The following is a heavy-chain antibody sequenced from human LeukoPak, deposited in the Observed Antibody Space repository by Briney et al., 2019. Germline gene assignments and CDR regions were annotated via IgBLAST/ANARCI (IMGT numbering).Heavy chain of an antibody. Sequence: IIPIFGTANYAQKFQGRVTITADESTSTAYMELSSLRSEDTAVYYCARVAAMVKTLYYMDVWGKGTTVTVSS. D-gene: IGHD5-18*01. J-gene: IGHJ6*03. CDR2: IIPIFGTA. V-gene: IGHV1-69*01. CDR3: ARVAAMVKTLYYMDV.